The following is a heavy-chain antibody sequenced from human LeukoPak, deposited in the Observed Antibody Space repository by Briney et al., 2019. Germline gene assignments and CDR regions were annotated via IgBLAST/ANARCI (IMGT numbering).Heavy chain of an antibody. Sequence: PGGSLRLSCAASGFTFSSYAMTWVRQAPGKGLEWVSTVSVSGGSTYYGDSVKGRFTISRDNSKNTLYLQMNSLRAEDTAVYYCASNYGSGSPFDYWGQGTLVTVSS. CDR1: GFTFSSYA. CDR3: ASNYGSGSPFDY. V-gene: IGHV3-23*01. J-gene: IGHJ4*02. D-gene: IGHD3-10*01. CDR2: VSVSGGST.